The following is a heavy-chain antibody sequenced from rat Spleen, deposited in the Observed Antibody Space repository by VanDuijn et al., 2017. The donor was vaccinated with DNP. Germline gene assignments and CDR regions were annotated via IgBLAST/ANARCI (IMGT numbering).Heavy chain of an antibody. Sequence: EVQLVESGGGLVQPGRSLKLSCAASGFTFSSYYMAWVRQAPTKGLEWIASISTAGGSTYYRDSVKGRFTISRDNAKNTQSLQMDSLRSEDTAIYYCERQRIIRGPYYFDYWGQGVMVTVSS. D-gene: IGHD4-3*01. CDR2: ISTAGGST. CDR3: ERQRIIRGPYYFDY. V-gene: IGHV5S13*01. CDR1: GFTFSSYY. J-gene: IGHJ2*01.